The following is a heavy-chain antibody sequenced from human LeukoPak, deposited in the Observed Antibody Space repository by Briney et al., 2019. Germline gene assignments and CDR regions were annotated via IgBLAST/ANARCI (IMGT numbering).Heavy chain of an antibody. CDR3: ARVIVGAPWGPFDY. CDR2: INPNSGGT. D-gene: IGHD1-26*01. J-gene: IGHJ4*02. CDR1: GYTFNGYY. Sequence: ASVKVSCKASGYTFNGYYMHWVRQAPGQGLEWMGWINPNSGGTNYAQKFQGRVTMTRDTSISTAYMELSRLRSDDTAVYYCARVIVGAPWGPFDYWGQGTLVTVSS. V-gene: IGHV1-2*02.